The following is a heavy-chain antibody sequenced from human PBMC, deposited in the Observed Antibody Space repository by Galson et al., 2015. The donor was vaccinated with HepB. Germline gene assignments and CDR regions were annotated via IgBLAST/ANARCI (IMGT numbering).Heavy chain of an antibody. CDR3: ARDASEWSRDY. CDR1: GFTFRAFG. J-gene: IGHJ4*02. V-gene: IGHV3-21*01. Sequence: SLRLSCAVSGFTFRAFGMTWVRQVPGKGLEWVAVIGSRTNYIHYGDSVRGRFTISRDNRQNSVYLQMNSLRAEDTAIYYCARDASEWSRDYWGQGTLVTVSA. CDR2: IGSRTNYI. D-gene: IGHD3-3*01.